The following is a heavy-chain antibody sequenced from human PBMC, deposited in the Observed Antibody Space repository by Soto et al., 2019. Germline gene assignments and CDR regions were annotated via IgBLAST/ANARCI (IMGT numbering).Heavy chain of an antibody. J-gene: IGHJ4*02. CDR1: GFTFSSYS. CDR2: FRSGGDDDTT. V-gene: IGHV3-23*01. D-gene: IGHD3-10*01. Sequence: XVSLRLSCAASGFTFSSYSMSWVRQAAGKGLEWVSGFRSGGDDDTTYYADSVRGRFTISRDNSKNTLLLQMNSLRAEDTAIYYCAKKVNSGSGSQFFDYWGQGTLVTVSS. CDR3: AKKVNSGSGSQFFDY.